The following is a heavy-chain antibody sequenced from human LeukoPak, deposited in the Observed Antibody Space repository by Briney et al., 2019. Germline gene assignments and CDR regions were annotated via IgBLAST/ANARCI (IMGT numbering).Heavy chain of an antibody. V-gene: IGHV4-34*01. J-gene: IGHJ3*02. CDR2: INHSGRN. D-gene: IGHD1-1*01. Sequence: SETLSLTCAVYGGSFSDYYWRWIRQPPGKGLEWIGEINHSGRNNYNPSLKSRVTISVDTSKNQFSLKLSSVTAADTAVYYCARRLFQLSRYAFDIWGQGTMVTVSS. CDR1: GGSFSDYY. CDR3: ARRLFQLSRYAFDI.